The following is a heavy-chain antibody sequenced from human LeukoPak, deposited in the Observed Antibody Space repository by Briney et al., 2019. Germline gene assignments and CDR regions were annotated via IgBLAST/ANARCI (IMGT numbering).Heavy chain of an antibody. Sequence: GGSLRLSCAASGFTVSSNEMSWVRQAPGKGLEWVSSISGGSTYYADSRKGRFTISRDNSKNTLYLQMNSLRAEDTAVYYCAKIFVGATQGFDYWGRGTLVTVSS. CDR2: ISGGST. D-gene: IGHD1-26*01. J-gene: IGHJ4*02. CDR1: GFTVSSNE. CDR3: AKIFVGATQGFDY. V-gene: IGHV3-38-3*01.